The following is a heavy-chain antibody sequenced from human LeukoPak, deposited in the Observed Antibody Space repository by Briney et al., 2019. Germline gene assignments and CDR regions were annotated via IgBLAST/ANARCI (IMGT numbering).Heavy chain of an antibody. CDR3: ARSQYGDPEYFQH. CDR1: GGSISSGSYY. CDR2: IYYSGST. V-gene: IGHV4-61*01. Sequence: ASQTLSLTCTVSGGSISSGSYYWSWIRQPPGKGLEWIGYIYYSGSTNYNPSLKSRVTISVDTSKNQFSLKLSSVTAADTAVYYCARSQYGDPEYFQHWGQGTLVTVSS. D-gene: IGHD4-17*01. J-gene: IGHJ1*01.